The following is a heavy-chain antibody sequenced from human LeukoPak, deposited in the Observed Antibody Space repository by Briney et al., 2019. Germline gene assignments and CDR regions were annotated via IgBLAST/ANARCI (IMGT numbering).Heavy chain of an antibody. CDR1: GFTVSSNY. CDR3: ARDRRETMITFGGVMTTGWFDP. V-gene: IGHV3-53*01. J-gene: IGHJ5*02. D-gene: IGHD3-16*01. Sequence: GGSLRLSCAASGFTVSSNYMSWVRQAPGKGLEWVSVIYSGGSTYYADSVKGRFTISRDNSKNTLYLQMNSLRAEDTAVYYCARDRRETMITFGGVMTTGWFDPWGQGTLVTVSS. CDR2: IYSGGST.